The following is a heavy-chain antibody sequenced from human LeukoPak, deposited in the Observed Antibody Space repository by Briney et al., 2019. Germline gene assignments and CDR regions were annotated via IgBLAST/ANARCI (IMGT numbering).Heavy chain of an antibody. CDR3: ARLGYCSRTNCYKPGYFDY. Sequence: PGGSLRLSGAASGFTFSSYWMSWVRQAPGKGLEWVANIKQDGSEKYYVDSVKGRFTISRDNAKNSLYLQMNSLRAEDTAVYYCARLGYCSRTNCYKPGYFDYWGQGTLVTVSS. CDR1: GFTFSSYW. V-gene: IGHV3-7*01. D-gene: IGHD2-2*02. J-gene: IGHJ4*02. CDR2: IKQDGSEK.